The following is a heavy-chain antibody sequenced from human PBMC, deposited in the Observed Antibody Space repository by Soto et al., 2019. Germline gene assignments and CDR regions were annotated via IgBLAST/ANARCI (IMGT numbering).Heavy chain of an antibody. CDR3: ARDPYSGDDIDLDY. V-gene: IGHV3-48*01. CDR1: GFTFSRYN. CDR2: ISASSSSI. D-gene: IGHD5-12*01. Sequence: EVQLVESGGDLVQPGGSLRLSCEASGFTFSRYNMNWVRQAPGKGLDWVSYISASSSSIFYADSVKGRFTISRDNAKNSLYLQINTMRAEDTAIYYCARDPYSGDDIDLDYWGPGTLVTVSS. J-gene: IGHJ4*02.